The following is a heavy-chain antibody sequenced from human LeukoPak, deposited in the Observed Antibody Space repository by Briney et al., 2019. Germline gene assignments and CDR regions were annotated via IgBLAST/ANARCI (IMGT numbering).Heavy chain of an antibody. J-gene: IGHJ4*02. CDR3: ARGRDRSKAGDH. CDR1: GGSCDVYY. CDR2: IHPSGIF. Sequence: PSETLSLTCAVYGGSCDVYYCSWLRQPPGKGLEWIGEIHPSGIFYYNSSLLSRVTISIGTSKSQFSLRLTSVTAADTAFYYCARGRDRSKAGDHWGQGSLVTVSS. V-gene: IGHV4-34*01. D-gene: IGHD5-24*01.